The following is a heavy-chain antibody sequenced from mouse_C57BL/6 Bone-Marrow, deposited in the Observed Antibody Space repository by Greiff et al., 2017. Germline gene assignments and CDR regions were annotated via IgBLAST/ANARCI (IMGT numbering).Heavy chain of an antibody. D-gene: IGHD1-1*01. Sequence: VQLKESGAELVKPGASVKLSCTASGFNIKDYYMHWVKQRTEQGLEWIGRIDPEDGETKYAPKFQGKATITADTSSNTAYLQLSSLTSEDTAVYYCASPYYYGSSYDAMDYWGQGTSVTVSS. CDR1: GFNIKDYY. CDR3: ASPYYYGSSYDAMDY. V-gene: IGHV14-2*01. J-gene: IGHJ4*01. CDR2: IDPEDGET.